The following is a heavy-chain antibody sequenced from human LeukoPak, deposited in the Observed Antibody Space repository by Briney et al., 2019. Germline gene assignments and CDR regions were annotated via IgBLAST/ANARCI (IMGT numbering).Heavy chain of an antibody. CDR1: GYSFSNYW. CDR2: IYPGDYET. J-gene: IGHJ4*02. D-gene: IGHD2-21*02. V-gene: IGHV5-51*01. Sequence: GESLKISCEGSGYSFSNYWIGWVRQMPGKGLEWMGIIYPGDYETRYSPSFPGLVTTSVDKSISTAYLQWSSLKASDTAMYYCAIPPGYCGNDCSFDHWGQGTLVTVSS. CDR3: AIPPGYCGNDCSFDH.